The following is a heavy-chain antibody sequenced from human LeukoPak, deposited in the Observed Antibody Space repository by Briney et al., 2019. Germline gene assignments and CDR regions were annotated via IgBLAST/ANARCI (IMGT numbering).Heavy chain of an antibody. J-gene: IGHJ4*02. V-gene: IGHV3-11*03. D-gene: IGHD6-13*01. CDR3: ASADSGRDY. CDR2: ISSSSSYT. Sequence: GGSLSLFCAASGFTFSDYYMSWIRQAPGKGLEWVSYISSSSSYTNYADSVKGRFTISRDNAKNSLYLQMNSLRAEDTAVYYCASADSGRDYWGKGKLVTVSS. CDR1: GFTFSDYY.